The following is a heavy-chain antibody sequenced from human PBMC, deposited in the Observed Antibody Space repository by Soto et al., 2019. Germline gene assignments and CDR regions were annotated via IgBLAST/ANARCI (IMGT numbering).Heavy chain of an antibody. CDR2: IYYSGST. CDR3: ASGLVLRRGRKGTRHYYFDY. CDR1: GGSISSGDYY. J-gene: IGHJ4*02. D-gene: IGHD3-3*01. Sequence: SETLSLTCTVSGGSISSGDYYWSWIRQPPGEGLEWIGYIYYSGSTYYNPSLKSRVTISVDTSKNQFSLKLSSVTAADTAVYYCASGLVLRRGRKGTRHYYFDYWGQGTLVTVSS. V-gene: IGHV4-30-4*01.